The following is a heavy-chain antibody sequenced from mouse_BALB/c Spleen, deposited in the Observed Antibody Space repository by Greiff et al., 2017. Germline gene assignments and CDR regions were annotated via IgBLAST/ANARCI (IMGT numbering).Heavy chain of an antibody. J-gene: IGHJ3*01. V-gene: IGHV1-9*01. CDR2: ILPGSGST. CDR3: AISAWFAC. Sequence: VHLVESGAELMKPGASVKISCKATGYTFSSYWIEWVKQRPGHGLEWIGEILPGSGSTNYNEKFKGKATFTADTSSNTAYMQLSSLTSEDSAVYYCAISAWFACWGQGTLVTVSA. CDR1: GYTFSSYW.